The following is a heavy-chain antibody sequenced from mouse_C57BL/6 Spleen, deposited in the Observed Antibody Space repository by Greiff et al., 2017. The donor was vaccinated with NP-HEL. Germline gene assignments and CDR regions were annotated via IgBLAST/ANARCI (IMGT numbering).Heavy chain of an antibody. CDR1: GFTFSDYY. CDR2: INYDGSST. Sequence: EVQVVESEGGLVQPGSSMKLSCTASGFTFSDYYMAWVRQVPEKGLEWVANINYDGSSTYYLDSLKSRFIISRDNAKKILYLQMSSLKSEDTATYYCARDWGGYFEVWGTGTTVTVSS. CDR3: ARDWGGYFEV. V-gene: IGHV5-16*01. J-gene: IGHJ1*03.